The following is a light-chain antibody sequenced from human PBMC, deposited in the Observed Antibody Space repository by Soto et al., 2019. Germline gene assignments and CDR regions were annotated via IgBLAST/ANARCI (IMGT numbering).Light chain of an antibody. V-gene: IGLV2-8*01. CDR3: SSYAGTNNFV. J-gene: IGLJ2*01. CDR2: EVS. CDR1: SSDVGGYNY. Sequence: QSVLTQPPSASGSPGQSVTISCTGTSSDVGGYNYVSWYQQYPGKAPKLTIYEVSERPSGVPDRFSGSKSGNTASLTVSGLQAEGEADYYCSSYAGTNNFVFGGGTKLTVL.